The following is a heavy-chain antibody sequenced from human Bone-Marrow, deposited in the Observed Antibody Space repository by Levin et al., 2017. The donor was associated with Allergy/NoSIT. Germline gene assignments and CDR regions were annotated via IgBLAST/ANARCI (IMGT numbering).Heavy chain of an antibody. V-gene: IGHV4-59*01. Sequence: PSETLSLTCTVSGGSISSYYWSWIRQPPGKGLEWIGYIYYSGSTNYNPSLKSRVTISVDTSKNQFSLKLSSVTAADTAVYYCARVDKPFGVVRFDPWGQGTLVTVSS. J-gene: IGHJ5*02. CDR2: IYYSGST. D-gene: IGHD3-3*01. CDR3: ARVDKPFGVVRFDP. CDR1: GGSISSYY.